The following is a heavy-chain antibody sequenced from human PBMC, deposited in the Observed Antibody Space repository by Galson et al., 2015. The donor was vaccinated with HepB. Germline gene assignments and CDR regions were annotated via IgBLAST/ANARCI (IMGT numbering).Heavy chain of an antibody. CDR2: IIPIFGTA. D-gene: IGHD6-19*01. CDR1: GGTFSSYA. CDR3: ARVHGGDSSGWLRWFDP. V-gene: IGHV1-69*13. Sequence: SVKVSCKASGGTFSSYAISWVRQAPGQGLEWMGGIIPIFGTANYAQKFQGRVTITADESTSTAYMELSSLRSEDTAVYYCARVHGGDSSGWLRWFDPWGQGTLVTVSS. J-gene: IGHJ5*02.